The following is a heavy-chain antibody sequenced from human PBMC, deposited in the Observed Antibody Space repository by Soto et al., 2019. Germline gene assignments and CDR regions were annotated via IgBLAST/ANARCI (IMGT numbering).Heavy chain of an antibody. J-gene: IGHJ4*02. Sequence: VKVSCKASGYTFTSYGISWVRQAPGQGLEWMGWISAYNGNTNYAQKLQGRVTMTTDTSTSTAYMELRSLRSDDTAVYYCARDRAYYDFWSGYSGYWGQGTLVTVSS. CDR3: ARDRAYYDFWSGYSGY. V-gene: IGHV1-18*01. D-gene: IGHD3-3*01. CDR1: GYTFTSYG. CDR2: ISAYNGNT.